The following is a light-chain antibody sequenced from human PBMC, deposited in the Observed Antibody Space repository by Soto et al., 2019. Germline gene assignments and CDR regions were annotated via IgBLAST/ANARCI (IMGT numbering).Light chain of an antibody. V-gene: IGKV3-15*01. CDR1: QRVSSN. CDR3: QQYHNWPVT. CDR2: DAS. J-gene: IGKJ5*01. Sequence: ETVMTQSPATLSVSPGERATLSCRASQRVSSNLAWYQQKPGQAPRLLIYDASTRATGIPAKFSGSGSGTEFTLTISSLQSEDFAVYYCQQYHNWPVTFGQGTRLEIK.